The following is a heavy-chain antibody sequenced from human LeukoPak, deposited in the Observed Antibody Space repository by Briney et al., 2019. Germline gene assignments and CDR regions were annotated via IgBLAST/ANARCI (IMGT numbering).Heavy chain of an antibody. J-gene: IGHJ4*02. D-gene: IGHD3-10*01. V-gene: IGHV1-2*02. CDR3: AKVRGGIGYYFDY. CDR1: GYTFTGYY. Sequence: ASVKVSCKASGYTFTGYYMHWVRPAPGQGLEGMGWINPNSGGTNYAQKFQGRVTMTRDTSISTAYMGLSRLRSDDTAVYYCAKVRGGIGYYFDYWGQGTLVTVSS. CDR2: INPNSGGT.